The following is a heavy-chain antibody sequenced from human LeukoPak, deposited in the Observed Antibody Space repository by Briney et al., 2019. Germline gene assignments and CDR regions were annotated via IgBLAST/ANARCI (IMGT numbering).Heavy chain of an antibody. J-gene: IGHJ3*02. CDR3: ARANVLFGYYGSGSYHRPDAFDI. CDR2: IYTSGST. CDR1: GGSISSYY. V-gene: IGHV4-4*07. Sequence: SETLSLTCTVSGGSISSYYWSWIRQPAGKGLEWIGRIYTSGSTNYNPSLKSRVTMSVDTSKNQFSLKLSSVTAADTAVYYCARANVLFGYYGSGSYHRPDAFDIWGQGTMVTVSS. D-gene: IGHD3-10*01.